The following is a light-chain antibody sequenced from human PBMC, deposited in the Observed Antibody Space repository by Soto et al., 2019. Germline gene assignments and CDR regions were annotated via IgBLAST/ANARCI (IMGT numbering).Light chain of an antibody. Sequence: QSVLTQPPSVSAAPGQKVTISCSASSSNIGNNYVSWYQQLPGTAPKLLIFENNKRPSGIPDRFSASKSGTSATLAITGLQTGDAADYYCATWDSSLSAGLFGTGTKVTVL. CDR1: SSNIGNNY. J-gene: IGLJ1*01. CDR2: ENN. CDR3: ATWDSSLSAGL. V-gene: IGLV1-51*02.